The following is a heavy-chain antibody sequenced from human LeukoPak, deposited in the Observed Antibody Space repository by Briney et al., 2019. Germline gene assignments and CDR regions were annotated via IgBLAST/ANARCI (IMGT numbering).Heavy chain of an antibody. D-gene: IGHD2-2*01. V-gene: IGHV4-39*01. CDR3: ARQRYCSSTSCSYGDWFDP. CDR2: NYYSGST. CDR1: GGSISSSSYY. J-gene: IGHJ5*02. Sequence: SETLSLTCTVSGGSISSSSYYWGWIRQPPGRGLEWIGSNYYSGSTYYNPSLKSRVTISVDTSKNQFSLKLSSVTAADTAVYYCARQRYCSSTSCSYGDWFDPWGQGTLVTVSS.